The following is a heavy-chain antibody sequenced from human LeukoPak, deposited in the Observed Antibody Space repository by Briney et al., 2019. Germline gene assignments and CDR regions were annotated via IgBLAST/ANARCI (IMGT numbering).Heavy chain of an antibody. V-gene: IGHV1-69*13. Sequence: ASVTVSCKASGGTFISYAITWVRQAPGKGLEWMGGIIPMINRPKYAQKFQGRVSITSDESTSTDYMEVSSLRSEDTAVYYCAIFQGTYGDNENDYWGQGTLVTVSS. CDR1: GGTFISYA. CDR3: AIFQGTYGDNENDY. CDR2: IIPMINRP. D-gene: IGHD4-17*01. J-gene: IGHJ4*02.